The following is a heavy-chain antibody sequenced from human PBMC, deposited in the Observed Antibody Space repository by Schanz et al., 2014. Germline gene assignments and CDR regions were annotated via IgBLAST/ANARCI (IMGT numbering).Heavy chain of an antibody. V-gene: IGHV1-69*04. D-gene: IGHD3-10*01. CDR3: ARAKRFGEMDV. CDR2: IIPVLAIA. Sequence: QVQLVQSGAEVKKPGASVKVSCTASGGTFSSYTISWIRQAPGQGLEWMGRIIPVLAIADYAQKFQGRVTITADKSTSTASMELSSLRSDDTAVYYCARAKRFGEMDVWGQGTTVTVSS. J-gene: IGHJ6*02. CDR1: GGTFSSYT.